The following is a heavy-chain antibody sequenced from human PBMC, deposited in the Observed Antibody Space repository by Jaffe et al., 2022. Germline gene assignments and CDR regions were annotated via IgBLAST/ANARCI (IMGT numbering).Heavy chain of an antibody. CDR3: ASGKSMVQEQSVDY. J-gene: IGHJ4*02. D-gene: IGHD3-10*01. Sequence: QLQLQESGPGLVKPSETLSLTCTVSGGSISSSSYYWGWIRQPPGKGLEWIGSIYYSGSTYYNPSLKSRVTISVDTSKNQFSLKLSSVTAADTAVYYCASGKSMVQEQSVDYWGQGTLVTVSS. CDR2: IYYSGST. CDR1: GGSISSSSYY. V-gene: IGHV4-39*01.